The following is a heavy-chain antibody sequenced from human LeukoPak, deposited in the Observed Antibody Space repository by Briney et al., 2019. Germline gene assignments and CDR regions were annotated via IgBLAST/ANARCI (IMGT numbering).Heavy chain of an antibody. CDR3: ARPIAARPTYFDY. D-gene: IGHD6-6*01. J-gene: IGHJ4*02. Sequence: GRSLRLSCAASGFTFSSYGMHWVRQAPGKGLEWVAFIRYDGSNKYYADSVKGRFTISRDNSKNTLYLQMNSLRAEDTAVYYCARPIAARPTYFDYWGQGTLVTVSS. CDR1: GFTFSSYG. V-gene: IGHV3-33*01. CDR2: IRYDGSNK.